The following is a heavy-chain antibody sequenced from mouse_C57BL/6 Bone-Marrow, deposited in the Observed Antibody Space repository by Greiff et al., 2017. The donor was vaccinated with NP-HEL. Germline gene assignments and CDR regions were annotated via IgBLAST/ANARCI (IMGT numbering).Heavy chain of an antibody. J-gene: IGHJ1*03. CDR2: IWTGGGT. CDR3: ARNKGGSSYWYFDV. D-gene: IGHD1-1*01. V-gene: IGHV2-9-1*01. CDR1: GFSLTSYA. Sequence: VQLKESGPGLVAPSQSLSITCTVSGFSLTSYAISWVRQPPGKGLEWLGVIWTGGGTNYNSALKSRLSISKDNSKSQVFLKMNSLQTDDTARYYCARNKGGSSYWYFDVWGTGTTVTVSS.